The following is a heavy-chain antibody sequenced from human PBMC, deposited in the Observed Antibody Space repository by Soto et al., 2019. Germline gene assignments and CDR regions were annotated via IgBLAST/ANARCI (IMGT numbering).Heavy chain of an antibody. D-gene: IGHD2-15*01. Sequence: PGGSLRLSCAASGFAFSNCGMHWVRQAPGKGLEWVAIISYDGSNKYYADSVKGRFTISRDNSKNTLYLQMNSLRSDDTAVYYCARDLGYCSGGSCYWPPFDDYYYGMDVWGQGTTVTVSS. J-gene: IGHJ6*02. V-gene: IGHV3-30*03. CDR3: ARDLGYCSGGSCYWPPFDDYYYGMDV. CDR2: ISYDGSNK. CDR1: GFAFSNCG.